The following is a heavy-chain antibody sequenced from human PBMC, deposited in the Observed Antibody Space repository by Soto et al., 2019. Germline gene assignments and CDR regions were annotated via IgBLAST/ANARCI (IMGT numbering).Heavy chain of an antibody. D-gene: IGHD5-12*01. V-gene: IGHV5-51*01. CDR2: INPRDSDV. CDR3: ARLEATIPYYYYYGMDV. CDR1: GYSFTNYW. J-gene: IGHJ6*02. Sequence: GESLKISCEGSGYSFTNYWIGWVRQMPGKGLEWMGVINPRDSDVKYSPPFQGQVTISAAKSISTAYLQWSSLKASDTAMYYCARLEATIPYYYYYGMDVWGQGTTVTVSS.